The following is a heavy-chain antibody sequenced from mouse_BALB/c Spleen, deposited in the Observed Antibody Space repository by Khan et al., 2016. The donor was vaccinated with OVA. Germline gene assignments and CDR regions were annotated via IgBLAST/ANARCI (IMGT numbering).Heavy chain of an antibody. J-gene: IGHJ2*01. CDR2: INTYTREP. V-gene: IGHV9-3-1*01. Sequence: QIQLVQSGPELKKPGETVKISCKASGYTFTNYVMNWVKQSPGKGLKWMGWINTYTREPTYADDFKGRLAFSLETSASTAYLQINSLKTEDTATYFCARFHGGYWGQGTTLTVSS. CDR1: GYTFTNYV. CDR3: ARFHGGY.